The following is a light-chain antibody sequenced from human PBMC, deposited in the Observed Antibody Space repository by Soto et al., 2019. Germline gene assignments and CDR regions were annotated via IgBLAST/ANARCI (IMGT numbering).Light chain of an antibody. J-gene: IGLJ3*02. CDR3: AAWDDSLNGVL. V-gene: IGLV1-44*01. Sequence: QSVLTQPPSASGTPGQRVTLSCSGSSSNIGSNSVNWYQKFPATAPKLLIYGNTQRPSGVPDRFSGSKSGTSASLAISGLHSEDEADYYCAAWDDSLNGVLFGGGTKLTVL. CDR1: SSNIGSNS. CDR2: GNT.